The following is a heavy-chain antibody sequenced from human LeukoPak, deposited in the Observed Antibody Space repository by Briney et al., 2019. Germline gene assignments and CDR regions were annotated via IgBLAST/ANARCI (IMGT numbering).Heavy chain of an antibody. CDR3: ARVGRGDTYGYVDY. D-gene: IGHD5-18*01. V-gene: IGHV3-66*01. Sequence: GGSLRLSCAASGFTVSSNHMSWVRQTPGKGLAWVSVLYSDGNTYYADSVKGRFTISRDNSKNMLFLQMSSLRAEDTAVYYCARVGRGDTYGYVDYWGQGTLVTVSS. CDR1: GFTVSSNH. CDR2: LYSDGNT. J-gene: IGHJ4*02.